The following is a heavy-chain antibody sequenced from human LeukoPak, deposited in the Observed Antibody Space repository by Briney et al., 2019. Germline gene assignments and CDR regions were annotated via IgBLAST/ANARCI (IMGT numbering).Heavy chain of an antibody. J-gene: IGHJ4*02. CDR2: IYYSGST. V-gene: IGHV4-59*01. CDR3: ARATDSGWYGFVY. Sequence: SETLSLTCTVSGGSISSYYWSWIRQPPGKGLEWIGYIYYSGSTNYNPSLKSRVTISVDTSKNQFSLKLSSATAADTAVYYCARATDSGWYGFVYWGQGTLSPSPQ. CDR1: GGSISSYY. D-gene: IGHD6-19*01.